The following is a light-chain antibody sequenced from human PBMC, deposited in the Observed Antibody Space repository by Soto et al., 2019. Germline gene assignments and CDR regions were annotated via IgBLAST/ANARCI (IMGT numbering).Light chain of an antibody. V-gene: IGKV1-33*01. CDR3: QHYDIHPIT. J-gene: IGKJ4*01. CDR1: QAINSY. Sequence: IPLSESPSFLFASAGARAIRACLATQAINSYLNWYQQKPGKAPNLLIYDASNLEIGVPSRFSGSGSGTHFTFTISSLQTEDIGTYYCQHYDIHPITFGRGTRVEIK. CDR2: DAS.